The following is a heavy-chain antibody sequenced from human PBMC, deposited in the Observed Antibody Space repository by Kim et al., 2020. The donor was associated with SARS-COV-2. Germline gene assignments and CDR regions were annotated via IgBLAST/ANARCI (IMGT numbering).Heavy chain of an antibody. Sequence: SVKGRFTISRDNSKNTLYLQMNSLRAEDTAVYYCAGALSPTALRSRMDVWGQGTTVTVSS. CDR3: AGALSPTALRSRMDV. D-gene: IGHD2-2*01. J-gene: IGHJ6*02. V-gene: IGHV3-30*01.